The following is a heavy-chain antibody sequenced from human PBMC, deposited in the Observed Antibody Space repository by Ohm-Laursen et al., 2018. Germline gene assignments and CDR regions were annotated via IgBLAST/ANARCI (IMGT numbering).Heavy chain of an antibody. CDR2: ISRSGGTI. CDR1: GFTFSDNY. V-gene: IGHV3-11*01. J-gene: IGHJ4*02. CDR3: ARNFNTPSGH. D-gene: IGHD2/OR15-2a*01. Sequence: SLRLSCAASGFTFSDNYMSWVRQAPGKGLEWVSYISRSGGTIYYADSVKGRFTVSRDNSKNTLYLQINSLRVEDTAVYYCARNFNTPSGHWGQGTLVTVSS.